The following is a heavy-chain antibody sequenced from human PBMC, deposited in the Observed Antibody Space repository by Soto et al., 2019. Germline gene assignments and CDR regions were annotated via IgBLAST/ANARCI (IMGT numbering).Heavy chain of an antibody. D-gene: IGHD2-8*02. V-gene: IGHV4-34*01. CDR2: INHSGST. Sequence: QVQLQQWGAGLLKPSETLSLTCAVYGGSFSGYYWTWIRQPPGTGLEWIGEINHSGSTNSNPSLKSRVAIPVDTSKNQFSLKLTSVTAADTAVYYCARDKITGLFDYWGQGTLVTVSS. J-gene: IGHJ4*02. CDR3: ARDKITGLFDY. CDR1: GGSFSGYY.